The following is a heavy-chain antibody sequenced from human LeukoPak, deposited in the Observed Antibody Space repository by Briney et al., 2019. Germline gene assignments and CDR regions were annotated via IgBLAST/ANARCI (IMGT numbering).Heavy chain of an antibody. CDR1: GFIFTNYA. V-gene: IGHV3-23*01. D-gene: IGHD3-10*01. J-gene: IGHJ6*03. CDR2: VTISGGST. CDR3: AKFGFGESYFYHYMDV. Sequence: GGSLRLSCVASGFIFTNYAMTWVRQAPGKGLERVSSVTISGGSTYYADSVKGHFTISRDNSKNTLYLQISSLRVEDTAVYYCAKFGFGESYFYHYMDVWGKGTTVTVSS.